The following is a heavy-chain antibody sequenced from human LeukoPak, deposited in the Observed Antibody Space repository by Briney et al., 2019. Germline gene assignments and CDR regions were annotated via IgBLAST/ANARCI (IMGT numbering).Heavy chain of an antibody. CDR3: ARDPGYCSGGSCYSDY. V-gene: IGHV4-34*01. J-gene: IGHJ4*02. D-gene: IGHD2-15*01. Sequence: PGGSLRLSCAASGFTFSDYYMSWIRQPPGKGLEWIGEINHSGSTNYNPSLKSRVTISVDTSKNQFSLKLSSVTAADTAVYYCARDPGYCSGGSCYSDYWGQGTLVTVSS. CDR1: GFTFSDYY. CDR2: INHSGST.